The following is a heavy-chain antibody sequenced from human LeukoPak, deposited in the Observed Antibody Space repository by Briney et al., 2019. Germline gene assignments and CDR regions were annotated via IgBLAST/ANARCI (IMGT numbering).Heavy chain of an antibody. D-gene: IGHD2-2*01. Sequence: GGSLRLSCAASGFTFSKYWMHWVRQAPGKGLVWISRINSDGSSTSYADSVKGRVTISRDNAKNTLYLQLNSPRAEDTAVYYCAGTYLYAMDVWGKGTTVTVSS. CDR1: GFTFSKYW. CDR3: AGTYLYAMDV. CDR2: INSDGSST. J-gene: IGHJ6*04. V-gene: IGHV3-74*01.